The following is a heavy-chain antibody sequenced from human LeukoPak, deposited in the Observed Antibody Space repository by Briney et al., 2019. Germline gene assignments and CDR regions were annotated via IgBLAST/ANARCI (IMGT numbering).Heavy chain of an antibody. CDR1: GYSISSAYN. J-gene: IGHJ4*02. V-gene: IGHV4-38-2*02. CDR2: MSNSGST. D-gene: IGHD1-26*01. CDR3: SRMGAASDF. Sequence: SETLSLTCSVSGYSISSAYNWGWIRQPPGRGLEWVGSMSNSGSTYYNASVKSRVTISADTSKSQFSLKLTSVTAADTVIYYCSRMGAASDFWGQGTLVTVSS.